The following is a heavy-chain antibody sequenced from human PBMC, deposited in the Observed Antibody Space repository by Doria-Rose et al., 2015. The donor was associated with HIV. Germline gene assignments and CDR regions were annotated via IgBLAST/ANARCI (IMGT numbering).Heavy chain of an antibody. Sequence: QVQLQESGPGLVKPSVTLSLTCSVSGGSIRHYCWSWIRQHPGKGLEYIADIFYTGSTNYSPYLKSRVSISIDTSKNKFSLRLSSVTAADTAVYYCARVLSGTYDYWGQGTLVTVSS. V-gene: IGHV4-59*01. CDR1: GGSIRHYC. CDR3: ARVLSGTYDY. D-gene: IGHD1-26*01. J-gene: IGHJ4*02. CDR2: IFYTGST.